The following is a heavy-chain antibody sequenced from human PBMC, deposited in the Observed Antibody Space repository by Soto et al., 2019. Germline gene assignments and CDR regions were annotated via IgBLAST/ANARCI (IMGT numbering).Heavy chain of an antibody. CDR3: ARGLGGSGYSWFDP. CDR2: IYSGGST. V-gene: IGHV3-53*01. Sequence: GGSLRLSCAASGFTVSSNYMSWVRQAPGKGLEWVSVIYSGGSTYYADSVKGRFTISRDNSKNTLYLQMNSLRAEDTAVYYCARGLGGSGYSWFDPWGQGTLVTVSS. D-gene: IGHD3-3*01. CDR1: GFTVSSNY. J-gene: IGHJ5*02.